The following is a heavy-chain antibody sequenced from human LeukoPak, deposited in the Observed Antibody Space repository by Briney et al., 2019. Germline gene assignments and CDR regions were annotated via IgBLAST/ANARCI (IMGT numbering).Heavy chain of an antibody. CDR3: ARDPYGDSAFDI. V-gene: IGHV3-53*01. CDR1: GFTFNNYA. Sequence: PGGSLRLSCAASGFTFNNYAMSWVRQAPGKGLEWVSVIYSGGSTYYADSVKGRFTISRDNSKNTLYLQMNSLRAEDTAVYYCARDPYGDSAFDIWGQGTMVTVSS. D-gene: IGHD4-17*01. J-gene: IGHJ3*02. CDR2: IYSGGST.